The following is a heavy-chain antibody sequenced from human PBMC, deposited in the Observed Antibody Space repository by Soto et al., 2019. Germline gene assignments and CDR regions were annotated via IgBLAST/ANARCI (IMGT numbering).Heavy chain of an antibody. J-gene: IGHJ5*02. Sequence: PSETLSLTCTVSGASISRYYWSWIRQSPGKGLEWIGYLYNTGSTIYNPSLRGRVTISVDTSKNQFSLRLSSVTAADTAVYYCARASTVTTRGSRNNWFDPWGQGTLVTVSS. V-gene: IGHV4-59*08. D-gene: IGHD4-17*01. CDR2: LYNTGST. CDR3: ARASTVTTRGSRNNWFDP. CDR1: GASISRYY.